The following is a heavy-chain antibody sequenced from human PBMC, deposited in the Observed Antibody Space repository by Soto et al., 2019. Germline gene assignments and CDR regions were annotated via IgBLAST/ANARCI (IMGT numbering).Heavy chain of an antibody. CDR1: GYTFTSYA. CDR3: ARERRLGWFDP. CDR2: INAGNGNT. J-gene: IGHJ5*02. Sequence: ASVKVSCKASGYTFTSYAMHWVRQAPGQRLEWMGWINAGNGNTKYSQRFQGRVTITRDTSASTAYMELSSLRSEDTAVYYCARERRLGWFDPWGQGTLVTVSS. V-gene: IGHV1-3*01. D-gene: IGHD6-6*01.